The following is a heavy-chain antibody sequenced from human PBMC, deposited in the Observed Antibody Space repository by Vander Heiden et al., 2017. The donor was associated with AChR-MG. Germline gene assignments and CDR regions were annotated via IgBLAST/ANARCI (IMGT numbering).Heavy chain of an antibody. CDR1: GFHFTGNA. CDR2: ISNTGGST. V-gene: IGHV3-23*01. Sequence: EVQLLASGGGLVQPGGSLRLSCAVPGFHFTGNAMSWVRPSPGKGLEWVSVISNTGGSTYYADSVKGRFTISRDNSKNTLFLQMNSLRAEDTAVYYCAKVPPRVPAAMRFHFDSWGQGTLVTVSS. J-gene: IGHJ4*02. D-gene: IGHD2-2*01. CDR3: AKVPPRVPAAMRFHFDS.